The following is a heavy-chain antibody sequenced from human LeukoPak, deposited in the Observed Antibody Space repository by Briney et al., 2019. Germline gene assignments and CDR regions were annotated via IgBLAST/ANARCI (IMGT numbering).Heavy chain of an antibody. CDR2: MSPNSGNT. D-gene: IGHD6-19*01. CDR1: GYTFTSYD. V-gene: IGHV1-8*01. J-gene: IGHJ4*02. CDR3: ARWNAVAATFDY. Sequence: ASVKVSCKASGYTFTSYDITWVRQATGQGLEWMGWMSPNSGNTGYAQKFQGRVTMTRDTSISTAYMELSSLRSEDTAVYYCARWNAVAATFDYWGQGTLVTVSS.